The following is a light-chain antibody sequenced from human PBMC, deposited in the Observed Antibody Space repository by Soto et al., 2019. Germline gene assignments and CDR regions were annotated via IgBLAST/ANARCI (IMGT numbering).Light chain of an antibody. Sequence: DRDTITCRASQTTSTWMAWYQQKPEKAPKLLVYVGSILQSGVASRLSGSGCVTEFVLIISGLQPEDSATYFCLPDIYYPWAFGQGTK. CDR1: QTTSTW. V-gene: IGKV1D-12*01. CDR2: VGS. CDR3: LPDIYYPWA. J-gene: IGKJ1*01.